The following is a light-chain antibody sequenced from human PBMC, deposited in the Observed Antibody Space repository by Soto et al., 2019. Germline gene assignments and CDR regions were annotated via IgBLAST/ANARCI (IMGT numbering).Light chain of an antibody. CDR3: QLYNPYSRT. Sequence: DIHMTQSPSTLSGSVGDRVTITCRANESFSRWLAWYQQKPGKAPNLLIYKTSNLHSGVSSRFSGSGSGTEFTLAISSLQPDDFATYYCQLYNPYSRTFGQGTKVDIK. CDR1: ESFSRW. V-gene: IGKV1-5*03. J-gene: IGKJ1*01. CDR2: KTS.